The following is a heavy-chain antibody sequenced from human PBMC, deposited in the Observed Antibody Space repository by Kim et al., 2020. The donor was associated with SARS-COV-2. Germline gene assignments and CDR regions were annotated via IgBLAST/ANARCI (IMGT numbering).Heavy chain of an antibody. CDR3: TTDSPLWLGEFPSFDY. D-gene: IGHD3-10*01. Sequence: PVKGRVTRSRDDSKNTLYLQMNSLKTEDTAVYYCTTDSPLWLGEFPSFDYWGQGTLVTVSS. J-gene: IGHJ4*02. V-gene: IGHV3-15*01.